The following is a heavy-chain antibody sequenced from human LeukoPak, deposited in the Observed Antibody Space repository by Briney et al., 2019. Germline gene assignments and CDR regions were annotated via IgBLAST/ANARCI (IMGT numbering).Heavy chain of an antibody. CDR3: AREPIAYDSSGYPAMIDY. D-gene: IGHD3-22*01. CDR1: GGSISSGDYY. V-gene: IGHV4-30-4*01. CDR2: IYYSGST. J-gene: IGHJ4*02. Sequence: PSQTLSLTCTVSGGSISSGDYYWSWIRQPPGKGLEWIGYIYYSGSTYYNPSLKSRVTISVDTSKNQFSLKLSSVTAADTAVYYCAREPIAYDSSGYPAMIDYWGQGTLVTVSS.